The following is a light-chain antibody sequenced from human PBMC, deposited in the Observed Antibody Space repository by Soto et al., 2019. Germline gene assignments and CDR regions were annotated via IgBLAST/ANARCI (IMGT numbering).Light chain of an antibody. CDR3: QTWGTGIHYV. Sequence: QSALTQSPSASASLGASVKLTCTLSSGHSSYAIAWHQQQPEKGSRYLMKLNSDGSHSKGDGIPDRFSGSSSGAERYLTISSLQSEDEADYYCQTWGTGIHYVFGTGTKLTVL. CDR1: SGHSSYA. J-gene: IGLJ1*01. V-gene: IGLV4-69*01. CDR2: LNSDGSH.